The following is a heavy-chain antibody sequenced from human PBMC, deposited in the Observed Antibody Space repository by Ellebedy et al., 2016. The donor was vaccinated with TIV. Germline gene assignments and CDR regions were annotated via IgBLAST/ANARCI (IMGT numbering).Heavy chain of an antibody. J-gene: IGHJ3*02. D-gene: IGHD3-22*01. CDR2: IKSEADGGSA. V-gene: IGHV3-15*07. CDR3: ATALSTMMI. Sequence: GGSLRLSXAASGLTLTKAWMNWVRQAPGKGLEWFGRIKSEADGGSADYAAPVRGRFIISRDDSTSTLYLQMNNLKSEDTAVYYCATALSTMMIWGQGTMVTVSS. CDR1: GLTLTKAW.